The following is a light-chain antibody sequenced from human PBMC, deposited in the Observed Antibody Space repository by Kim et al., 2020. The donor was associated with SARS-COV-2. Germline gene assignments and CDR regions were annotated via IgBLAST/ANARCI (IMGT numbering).Light chain of an antibody. CDR1: KLGDKY. CDR3: QAWDSSTWV. CDR2: QDS. V-gene: IGLV3-1*01. Sequence: SYELTQPPSVSVSPGQTASITCSGDKLGDKYACWSQQKPGQSPVLVIYQDSKRPSGIPERFSGSNSGNTATLTISGTQAMDEADYYCQAWDSSTWVFGGGTQLTVL. J-gene: IGLJ3*02.